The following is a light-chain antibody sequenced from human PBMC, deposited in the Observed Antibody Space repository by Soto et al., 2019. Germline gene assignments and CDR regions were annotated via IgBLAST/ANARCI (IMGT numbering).Light chain of an antibody. CDR2: DAF. V-gene: IGKV3-11*01. CDR1: QSVNSY. J-gene: IGKJ5*01. Sequence: DIVLTQSLATLFLCPEERATLSCRAGQSVNSYLAWYQRRPGQAPRLLIYDAFIRATGIPARFSGRESGTDFTLTISSLEPEDFAVYDCQQRSNWPLTFGQEIRRELK. CDR3: QQRSNWPLT.